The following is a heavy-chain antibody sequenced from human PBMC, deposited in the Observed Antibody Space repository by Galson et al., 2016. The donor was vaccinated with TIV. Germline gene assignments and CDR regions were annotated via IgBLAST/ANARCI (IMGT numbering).Heavy chain of an antibody. CDR2: IIPLFGEA. CDR3: AKCRNTAMDTYYYYYGLDG. J-gene: IGHJ6*02. Sequence: SVKVSCKASGDTFSSFVISWVRQAPGQGLEWMGGIIPLFGEAHYAQKFQGRVTISADESTSTVYMELSGLRSGDTAMYYCAKCRNTAMDTYYYYYGLDGWGQGTTVTVSS. D-gene: IGHD5-18*01. CDR1: GDTFSSFV. V-gene: IGHV1-69*13.